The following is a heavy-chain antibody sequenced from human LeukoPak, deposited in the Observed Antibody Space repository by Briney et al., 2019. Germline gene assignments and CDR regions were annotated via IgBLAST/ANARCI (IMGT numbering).Heavy chain of an antibody. CDR2: ISSSSSYI. D-gene: IGHD3-10*01. J-gene: IGHJ3*02. V-gene: IGHV3-21*01. CDR3: ARVQSLYGSGTNAFDI. Sequence: GGSLRLSCAASGFTFSSYSMNWVRQAPGKGLEWVSSISSSSSYIYYADSVKGRFTISRDNAKNTLYLQMNSLRAEDTAVYYCARVQSLYGSGTNAFDIWGQGTMVTVSS. CDR1: GFTFSSYS.